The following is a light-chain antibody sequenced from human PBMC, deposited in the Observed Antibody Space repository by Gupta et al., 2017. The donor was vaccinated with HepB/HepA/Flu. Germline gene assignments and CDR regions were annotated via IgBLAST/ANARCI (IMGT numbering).Light chain of an antibody. Sequence: QSALTQPASVSGSPGQSITISCTGTNSDVAIYNLVSWYQQHPGKAPKLMIYEVSKRPSAVTNRFSGSKSGNTASLTISGRQAEDEADYFCCSDGGSNTMVFGGGTKLTVL. V-gene: IGLV2-23*02. CDR3: CSDGGSNTMV. CDR1: NSDVAIYNL. CDR2: EVS. J-gene: IGLJ2*01.